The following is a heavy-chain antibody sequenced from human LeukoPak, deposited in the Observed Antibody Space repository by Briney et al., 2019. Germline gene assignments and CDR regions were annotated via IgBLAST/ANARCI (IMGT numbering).Heavy chain of an antibody. V-gene: IGHV1-46*01. D-gene: IGHD6-19*01. CDR2: INPSGGST. CDR1: GYTFITSY. CDR3: ARECLVGWFDP. Sequence: ASVKVSCKASGYTFITSYMHWVRQVSGQGLEWMGIINPSGGSTTYAQKFQGRVTMTRDTSISTAYMELSRLRSDDTAVYYCARECLVGWFDPWGQGTLVTVSS. J-gene: IGHJ5*02.